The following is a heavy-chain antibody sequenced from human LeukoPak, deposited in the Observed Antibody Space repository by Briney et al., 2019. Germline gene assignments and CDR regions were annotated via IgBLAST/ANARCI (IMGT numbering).Heavy chain of an antibody. Sequence: GGSLRLSCAASGFTFSSYSMNWVRQAPGKGLGWVSSISSSSSYIYYADSVKGRFTISRDNAKNSLYPQMNSLRAEDTAVYYCARSNVDIVATAWDWFDPWGQGTLVTVSS. D-gene: IGHD5-12*01. J-gene: IGHJ5*02. CDR2: ISSSSSYI. V-gene: IGHV3-21*01. CDR1: GFTFSSYS. CDR3: ARSNVDIVATAWDWFDP.